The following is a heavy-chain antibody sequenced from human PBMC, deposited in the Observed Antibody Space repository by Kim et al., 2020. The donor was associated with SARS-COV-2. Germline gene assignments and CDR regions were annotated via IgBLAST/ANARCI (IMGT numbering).Heavy chain of an antibody. Sequence: GGSLRPSCAASGFTFSSYAMHWVRQAPGKGLEWVAVISDDGRNKHYADSVKGRFTISRDNSKNTLYLQMNSLRAEDTAVYYCARDLSGNYFYYSYGMDVWGQGTTVTVSS. CDR3: ARDLSGNYFYYSYGMDV. D-gene: IGHD1-26*01. CDR2: ISDDGRNK. V-gene: IGHV3-30*04. J-gene: IGHJ6*02. CDR1: GFTFSSYA.